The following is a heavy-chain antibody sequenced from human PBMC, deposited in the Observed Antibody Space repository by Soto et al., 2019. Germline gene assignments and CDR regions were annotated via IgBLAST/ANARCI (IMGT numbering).Heavy chain of an antibody. J-gene: IGHJ4*02. V-gene: IGHV3-53*01. D-gene: IGHD3-10*01. CDR3: GTRPGGGGY. CDR2: IYSGGYT. CDR1: GFTVSNNY. Sequence: EVQLVESGGGLIQPGGSLRLSCAVSGFTVSNNYMSWVRQAPGKGLEGVSVIYSGGYTAYGDSVKGRFTISRDNSKKTLYPQKNSPGAPATRLFFCGTRPGGGGYWGQGTLVTVSS.